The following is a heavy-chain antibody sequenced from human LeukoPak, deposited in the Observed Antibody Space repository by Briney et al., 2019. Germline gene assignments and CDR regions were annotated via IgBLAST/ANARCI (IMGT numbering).Heavy chain of an antibody. CDR2: ISHSGTT. D-gene: IGHD3-16*01. Sequence: SETLSLTCAVSGYSITSGFSWGWIRQPPGKGLEWIGTISHSGTTDYKSTLESRLTISMDTSKNLFSLRLTSVTAADTAVYYCTREGAVPGIDPWGQGTLVTVSS. CDR1: GYSITSGFS. J-gene: IGHJ5*02. CDR3: TREGAVPGIDP. V-gene: IGHV4-38-2*02.